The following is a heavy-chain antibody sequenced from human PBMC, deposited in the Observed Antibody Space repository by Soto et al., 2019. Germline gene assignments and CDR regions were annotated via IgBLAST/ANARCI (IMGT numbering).Heavy chain of an antibody. Sequence: GGSLRLSCAASGFTFSSYAMSWVRQAPGKGLEWVSAISGSGGTTYYADSVKGRFTMSRDNSKNTLYLQMNSLRAEDTAVYYCARTMVRGVIITPGYGMDVWGQGTTVTVSS. CDR1: GFTFSSYA. V-gene: IGHV3-23*01. CDR3: ARTMVRGVIITPGYGMDV. D-gene: IGHD3-10*01. J-gene: IGHJ6*02. CDR2: ISGSGGTT.